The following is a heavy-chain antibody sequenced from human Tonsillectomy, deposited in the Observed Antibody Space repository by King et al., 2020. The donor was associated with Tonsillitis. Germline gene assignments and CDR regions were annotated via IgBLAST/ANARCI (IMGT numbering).Heavy chain of an antibody. J-gene: IGHJ3*02. D-gene: IGHD3-16*02. CDR2: IYYSGST. CDR3: ARDWGSYDYVWGSYRSNAFDI. V-gene: IGHV4-59*01. CDR1: GGSISSSY. Sequence: QLQESGPGLVKPSETLSLTCTVSGGSISSSYWSWIRQPPGKGLEWIGYIYYSGSTNYNPSLKSRVTISVDTSKNQFSLKLSSMTAADTAVYYCARDWGSYDYVWGSYRSNAFDIWGQGTMVTVSS.